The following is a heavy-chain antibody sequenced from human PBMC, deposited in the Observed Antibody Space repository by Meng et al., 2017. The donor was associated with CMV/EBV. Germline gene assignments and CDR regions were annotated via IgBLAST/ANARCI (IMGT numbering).Heavy chain of an antibody. J-gene: IGHJ4*02. Sequence: GESLKISCAASGFTFSSYGMHWVRRAPGKGLEWVAFIRYDGSNKYYADSVKGRFTISRDNSKNTLYLQMNSLRAEDTAVYYCAKAMMVRGPLDYWGQGTLVTVSS. D-gene: IGHD3-10*01. CDR1: GFTFSSYG. CDR2: IRYDGSNK. V-gene: IGHV3-30*02. CDR3: AKAMMVRGPLDY.